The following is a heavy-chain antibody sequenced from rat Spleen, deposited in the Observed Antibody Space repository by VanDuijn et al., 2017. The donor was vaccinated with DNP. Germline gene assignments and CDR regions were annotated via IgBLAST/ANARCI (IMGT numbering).Heavy chain of an antibody. CDR2: INSAGST. CDR3: ARSEPHY. CDR1: GYSITSSYR. D-gene: IGHD3-4*01. Sequence: EVQLQESGPGLVKPSQSLSLTCSVTGYSITSSYRWNWIRKFPGNKLEWMGYINSAGSTNYNPSLKSRISITRDTSKNRFFLQLNSVTTEDTATYYCARSEPHYWGQGVMVTVSS. J-gene: IGHJ2*01. V-gene: IGHV3-3*01.